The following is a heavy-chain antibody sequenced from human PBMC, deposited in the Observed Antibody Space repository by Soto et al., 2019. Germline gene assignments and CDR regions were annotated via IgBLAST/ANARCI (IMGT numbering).Heavy chain of an antibody. CDR3: VRDIGQYFRSGYIDD. V-gene: IGHV3-21*01. J-gene: IGHJ6*03. Sequence: EVQLVESGGGLVKPGESLRLSCAASGFTFYSFSMNWVRQAAGRGSEWVSSIDTTSNYIYYSDSGRGLFTISRDSAKDSLYLQMYSLRAEDTSVYYCVRDIGQYFRSGYIDDGGRGNTVTVSS. D-gene: IGHD3-9*01. CDR1: GFTFYSFS. CDR2: IDTTSNYI.